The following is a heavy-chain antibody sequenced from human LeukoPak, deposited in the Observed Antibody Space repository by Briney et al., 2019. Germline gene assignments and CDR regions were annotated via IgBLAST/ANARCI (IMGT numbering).Heavy chain of an antibody. V-gene: IGHV4-59*01. Sequence: PSETLSLTCTVSGGSISSYYWSWIRRPPGKGLEWIGYIYYSGSTNYSPSLKSRVAISVDTSKNQFSLKLSSVTAADTAVYYCASGGSFYYFDYWGQGTLVTVSS. CDR2: IYYSGST. J-gene: IGHJ4*02. CDR3: ASGGSFYYFDY. CDR1: GGSISSYY. D-gene: IGHD6-13*01.